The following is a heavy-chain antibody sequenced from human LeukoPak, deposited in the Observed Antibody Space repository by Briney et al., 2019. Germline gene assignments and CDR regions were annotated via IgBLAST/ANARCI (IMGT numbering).Heavy chain of an antibody. CDR1: GGSISSYY. CDR2: IHYSGST. CDR3: ARAPLRITMRPSYYFDY. V-gene: IGHV4-59*12. D-gene: IGHD3-22*01. Sequence: SETLSLTCTVSGGSISSYYWSWIRQPPGKGLEWIGYIHYSGSTNYNPSLKSRVTISVDTSKNQFSLKLSSATAADTAVYYCARAPLRITMRPSYYFDYWGQGTLVTVSS. J-gene: IGHJ4*02.